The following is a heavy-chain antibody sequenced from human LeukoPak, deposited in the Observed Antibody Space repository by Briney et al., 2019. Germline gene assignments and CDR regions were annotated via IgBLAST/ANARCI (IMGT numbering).Heavy chain of an antibody. D-gene: IGHD4-17*01. V-gene: IGHV4-38-2*02. Sequence: SETLSLTCAVSGYSISSGYYWGWIRQPPGKGLEWIGSIYHSGSTYYNPSLKRRVTISVDTSKNQFSLKLSSVTAADTAVYYCAREEYGDYFIDIWGQGTMVTVSS. CDR2: IYHSGST. CDR3: AREEYGDYFIDI. J-gene: IGHJ3*02. CDR1: GYSISSGYY.